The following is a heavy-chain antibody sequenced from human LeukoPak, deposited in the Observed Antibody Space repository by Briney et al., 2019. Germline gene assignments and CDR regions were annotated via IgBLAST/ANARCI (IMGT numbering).Heavy chain of an antibody. V-gene: IGHV3-15*01. J-gene: IGHJ4*02. D-gene: IGHD3-10*01. CDR2: IKSNADGGTT. Sequence: GGSLRLSCAASGFTFSNAWMSWVRQAPGRGLECVGRIKSNADGGTTDYAAPVKGRFTISRDDSKNTLYLQMNSLKIEDTAFYYCTTEGCYASGSYYHWGRGTLVTVSS. CDR3: TTEGCYASGSYYH. CDR1: GFTFSNAW.